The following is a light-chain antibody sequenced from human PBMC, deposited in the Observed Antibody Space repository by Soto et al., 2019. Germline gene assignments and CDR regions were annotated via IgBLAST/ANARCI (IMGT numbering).Light chain of an antibody. CDR1: QSVHNNY. CDR3: QQYGSSLT. CDR2: GAS. V-gene: IGKV3-20*01. J-gene: IGKJ3*01. Sequence: EIVLTQSPGTLSLSPGERATLSCRASQSVHNNYLVWYQQKPGPAPRLLIYGASSRATGIPDRFSGSGSGTDYTRIISCLEGEVCEVYYWQQYGSSLTFGPGAKVDI.